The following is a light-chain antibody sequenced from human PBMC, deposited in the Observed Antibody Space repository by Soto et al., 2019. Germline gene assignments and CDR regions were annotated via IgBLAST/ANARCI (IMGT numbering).Light chain of an antibody. CDR1: QGISTY. V-gene: IGKV1-27*01. CDR3: QKYNSAKFT. J-gene: IGKJ3*01. CDR2: AAS. Sequence: DIQMTQSPSSLSASVGDRVTITCRASQGISTYLARYEQKPGKVPKLLIYAASTLQSGVPSRFSGSGSGTDFTLTISSLQPEDVATYYCQKYNSAKFTFGPGTKVDIK.